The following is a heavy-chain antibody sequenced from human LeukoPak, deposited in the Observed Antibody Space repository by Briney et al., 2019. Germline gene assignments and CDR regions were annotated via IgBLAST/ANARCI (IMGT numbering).Heavy chain of an antibody. J-gene: IGHJ4*02. V-gene: IGHV3-23*01. CDR3: AKRGMGSYFDWLFAY. CDR2: ISGSGGST. D-gene: IGHD3-9*01. Sequence: PGGSLRLSCAASGFTFSSYAMSWVRQAPGKGLEWVSAISGSGGSTYYAGSVKGRFTISRDNSKNTLYLQMNSLRAEDTAVYYRAKRGMGSYFDWLFAYWGQGTLVTVSS. CDR1: GFTFSSYA.